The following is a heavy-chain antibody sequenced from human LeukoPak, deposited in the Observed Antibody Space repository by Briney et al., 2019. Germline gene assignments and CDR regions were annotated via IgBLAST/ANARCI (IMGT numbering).Heavy chain of an antibody. CDR1: GFTFSDYY. D-gene: IGHD3-16*01. V-gene: IGHV3-11*04. J-gene: IGHJ5*02. Sequence: PGGSLRLSCAASGFTFSDYYMSWIRQAPGKGLEWVSYISTSGSNIYYADSVKGRFTISRDNAKNSMFLQMNSLRAEDTAMYYCARAANVWGRFDPWGQGTLVTVSS. CDR2: ISTSGSNI. CDR3: ARAANVWGRFDP.